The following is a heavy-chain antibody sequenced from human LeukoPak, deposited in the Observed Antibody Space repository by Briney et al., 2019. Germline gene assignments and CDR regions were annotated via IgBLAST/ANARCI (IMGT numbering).Heavy chain of an antibody. D-gene: IGHD6-19*01. CDR2: ISYDGSNK. V-gene: IGHV3-30*18. Sequence: SGGSLRLSCAASGFTFSSYGMHWVRQAPGKGLEWVAVISYDGSNKYYADSVKGRFTISRDNSKNTLYLQLNSLRAEDTAVYYCAKASQQWLVRWWVDYWGQGTLVTVSS. CDR1: GFTFSSYG. J-gene: IGHJ4*02. CDR3: AKASQQWLVRWWVDY.